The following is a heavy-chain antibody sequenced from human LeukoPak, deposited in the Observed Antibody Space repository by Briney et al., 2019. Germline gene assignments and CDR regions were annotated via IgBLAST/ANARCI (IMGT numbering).Heavy chain of an antibody. CDR2: ISSSGSTI. CDR1: GFTFSSYE. CDR3: ARDDSSGYSSRGVFDI. D-gene: IGHD3-22*01. V-gene: IGHV3-48*03. Sequence: GGSLRLSCAASGFTFSSYEMNWVRQAPGNGLEWVSYISSSGSTIYDADSVKGRFTISRDNAKNSLYLQMNSLRAEDTAVYYCARDDSSGYSSRGVFDIWGQGTMVTVSS. J-gene: IGHJ3*02.